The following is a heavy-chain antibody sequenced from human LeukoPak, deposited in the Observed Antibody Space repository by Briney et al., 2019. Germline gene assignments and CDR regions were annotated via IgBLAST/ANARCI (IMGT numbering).Heavy chain of an antibody. CDR2: LSPSGADT. D-gene: IGHD4-17*01. CDR3: ARYGALDY. CDR1: GFTFTNYA. Sequence: GGSLRLSCAASGFTFTNYAMNWVRQAPGKGLEWVSTLSPSGADTYYADSVKGRFTISRDISKNTLYLQMNSLRAEDTAVYYCARYGALDYWGQGTLVTVSS. V-gene: IGHV3-23*01. J-gene: IGHJ4*02.